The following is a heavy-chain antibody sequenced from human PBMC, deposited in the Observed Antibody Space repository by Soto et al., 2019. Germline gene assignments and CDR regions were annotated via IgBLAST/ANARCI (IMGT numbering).Heavy chain of an antibody. D-gene: IGHD4-17*01. Sequence: TSETLSLTCTVSGGSISSYYWSWIRQPPGKGLEWIGYIYYSGSTNYNPSLKSRVTISVDTSKNQFSLKLSSVTAADTAVYYCARPDYGDIGAFDIWGQGTMVTVSS. CDR1: GGSISSYY. CDR2: IYYSGST. J-gene: IGHJ3*02. V-gene: IGHV4-59*08. CDR3: ARPDYGDIGAFDI.